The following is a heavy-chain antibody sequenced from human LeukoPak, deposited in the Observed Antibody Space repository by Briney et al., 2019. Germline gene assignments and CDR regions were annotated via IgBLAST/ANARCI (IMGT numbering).Heavy chain of an antibody. CDR1: GYTLTELS. V-gene: IGHV1-24*01. CDR3: ARVNIGSGSGWSEAYEDA. J-gene: IGHJ5*02. CDR2: FDPEDGET. D-gene: IGHD6-19*01. Sequence: ASVKVSCKVSGYTLTELSMHWVRQAPGKGLEWMGGFDPEDGETIYAQKFQGRVTMTEDTSTDTAYMELSSLRSDDTAVYYCARVNIGSGSGWSEAYEDAWGQGTLVTVSS.